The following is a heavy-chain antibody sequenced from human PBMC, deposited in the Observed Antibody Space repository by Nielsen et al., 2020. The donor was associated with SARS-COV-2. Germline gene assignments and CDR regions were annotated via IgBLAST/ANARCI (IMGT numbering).Heavy chain of an antibody. D-gene: IGHD3-3*01. CDR3: ARSITIFGVVIAYYYYGMDV. V-gene: IGHV3-48*01. Sequence: WIRQPPGKGLGWVSYISSSSSTIYYADSVKGRFTISRDNAKNSLYLQMNSLRAEDTAVYYCARSITIFGVVIAYYYYGMDVWGQGTTVTVSS. J-gene: IGHJ6*02. CDR2: ISSSSSTI.